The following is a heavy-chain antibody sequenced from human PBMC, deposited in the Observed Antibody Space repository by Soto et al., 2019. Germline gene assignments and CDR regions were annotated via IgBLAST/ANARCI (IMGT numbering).Heavy chain of an antibody. D-gene: IGHD3-3*01. CDR1: GFTFGTYS. CDR3: ARLYYDYV. J-gene: IGHJ6*02. Sequence: PGGSLRLSCAGSGFTFGTYSMNWVRQAAGKGLEWIAYISYDSDTIQYADSVMGRFTISRDNAKNSLYLQMNSLRDEDTAVYYCARLYYDYVWGQGTTVTVSS. CDR2: ISYDSDTI. V-gene: IGHV3-48*02.